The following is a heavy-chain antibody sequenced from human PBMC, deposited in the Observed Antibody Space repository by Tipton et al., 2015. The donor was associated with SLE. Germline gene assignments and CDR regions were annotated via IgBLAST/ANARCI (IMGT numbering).Heavy chain of an antibody. Sequence: QLVQSGAEVKKPGSSVKVSCKASGGTFSSYAISWVRQAPGQGLEWMGRIIPIFGTANYAQKFQGRVTITADESTSTAYMEVSSLRSEDTAVYYCARGDLGYCSSTSCYYYYGMDVWGQGTTVTVSS. CDR2: IIPIFGTA. CDR1: GGTFSSYA. V-gene: IGHV1-69*18. J-gene: IGHJ6*02. CDR3: ARGDLGYCSSTSCYYYYGMDV. D-gene: IGHD2-2*01.